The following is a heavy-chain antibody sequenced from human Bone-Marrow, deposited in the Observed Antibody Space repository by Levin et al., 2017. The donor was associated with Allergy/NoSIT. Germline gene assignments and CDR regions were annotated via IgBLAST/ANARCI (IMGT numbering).Heavy chain of an antibody. D-gene: IGHD6-19*01. Sequence: SSETLSLTCAVYGGSFSGYYWSWIRQPPGKGLEWIGEINHSGSTNYNPSLKSRVTISVDTSKNQFSLKLSSVTAADTAVYYCARGSQWLVRNGFDPWGQGTLVTVSS. CDR2: INHSGST. CDR3: ARGSQWLVRNGFDP. V-gene: IGHV4-34*01. J-gene: IGHJ5*02. CDR1: GGSFSGYY.